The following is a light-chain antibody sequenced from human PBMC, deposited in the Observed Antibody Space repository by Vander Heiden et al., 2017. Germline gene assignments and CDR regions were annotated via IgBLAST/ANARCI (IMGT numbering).Light chain of an antibody. CDR1: SSDVGGYNY. CDR2: DVS. Sequence: QSALTQPASVSGSPGQSVTLSSPGTSSDVGGYNYVSWYQQHPGKAPKLMIYDVSNRPSGVSNRFSGSKSGNTASLTISGLQAEDEADYYCSSYTSSSTLGVFGGGTKLTVL. V-gene: IGLV2-14*01. CDR3: SSYTSSSTLGV. J-gene: IGLJ2*01.